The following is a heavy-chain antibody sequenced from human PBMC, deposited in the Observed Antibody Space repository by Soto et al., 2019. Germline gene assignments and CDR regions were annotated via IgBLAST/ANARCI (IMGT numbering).Heavy chain of an antibody. V-gene: IGHV3-7*01. Sequence: PGGSLRLSCAASGFPLISYWTNWVRQAPGKGLEWVANIKQDGSEKYYVDSVKGRFTISRDNAKNSLYLQMNSLRAEDTAVYYCARNFLSPDYWGQGTLVTVSS. J-gene: IGHJ4*02. CDR1: GFPLISYW. CDR3: ARNFLSPDY. CDR2: IKQDGSEK.